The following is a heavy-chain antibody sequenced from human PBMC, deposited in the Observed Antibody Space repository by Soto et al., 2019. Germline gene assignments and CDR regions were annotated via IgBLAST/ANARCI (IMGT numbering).Heavy chain of an antibody. V-gene: IGHV3-48*01. CDR2: ISSSSSTI. CDR3: ARTLQYYYYYMDV. Sequence: GGSLRLSCAASGFTFSSYSMNWVRQAPGKGLEWVSYISSSSSTIYYADSVKGRFTISRDNAKNSLYLQMNSLRAEDTAVYYCARTLQYYYYYMDVWGKGTTVTVSS. J-gene: IGHJ6*03. CDR1: GFTFSSYS.